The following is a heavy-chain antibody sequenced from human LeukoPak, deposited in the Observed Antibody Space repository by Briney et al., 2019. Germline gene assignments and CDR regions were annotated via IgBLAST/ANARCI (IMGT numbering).Heavy chain of an antibody. CDR2: INPNSGGT. J-gene: IGHJ3*02. Sequence: ASVKVSCKASGYTFTGYYMHWVRQAPGQGLEWMGWINPNSGGTNYAQKFQGRVTMTRDTSISTAYMELSRLRSDDTAVYYCARVWNSGSYRDAFDIWGQGTMVTVSS. CDR1: GYTFTGYY. V-gene: IGHV1-2*02. CDR3: ARVWNSGSYRDAFDI. D-gene: IGHD1-26*01.